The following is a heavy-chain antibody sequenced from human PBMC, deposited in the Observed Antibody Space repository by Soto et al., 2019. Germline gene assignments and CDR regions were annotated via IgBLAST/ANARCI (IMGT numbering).Heavy chain of an antibody. CDR3: ARDRITMVRGVPFGMDV. CDR1: GFTFSSYA. V-gene: IGHV3-30-3*01. Sequence: QVQLVESGGGVVQPGRSLRLSCAASGFTFSSYAMHWVRQAPGKGLEWVAVISYDGSNKYYADSVEGRFTISRDNSKNTLYLQMNSLRAEDTAVYYCARDRITMVRGVPFGMDVWGQGTTVTVSS. J-gene: IGHJ6*02. CDR2: ISYDGSNK. D-gene: IGHD3-10*01.